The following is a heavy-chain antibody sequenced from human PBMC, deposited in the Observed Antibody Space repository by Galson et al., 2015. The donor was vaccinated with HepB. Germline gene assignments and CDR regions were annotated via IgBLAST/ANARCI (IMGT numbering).Heavy chain of an antibody. D-gene: IGHD6-19*01. CDR1: GFTLSDYY. Sequence: SLRLSGAASGFTLSDYYMSWIRQAPGKGLEWVSYISSSSSYTNYADSVKGRFTISRDNAKNSLYLQMNSLRAEDTAVYYCVRGGSGKFRPYYFDYWGQGTLVTVSS. CDR3: VRGGSGKFRPYYFDY. J-gene: IGHJ4*02. V-gene: IGHV3-11*03. CDR2: ISSSSSYT.